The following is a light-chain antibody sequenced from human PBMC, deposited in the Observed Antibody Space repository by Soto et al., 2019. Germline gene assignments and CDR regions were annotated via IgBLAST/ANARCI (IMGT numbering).Light chain of an antibody. CDR3: QQYNNWPFS. Sequence: TLXLSXGDRAILSCRAGQGVTTNFAWYQQKSGQSPRLLIYDVSHRATGVPARFSGTGSETDFTLTISGLQSEDSAVYFCQQYNNWPFSFGQGTRLEIK. CDR1: QGVTTN. V-gene: IGKV3-15*01. CDR2: DVS. J-gene: IGKJ5*01.